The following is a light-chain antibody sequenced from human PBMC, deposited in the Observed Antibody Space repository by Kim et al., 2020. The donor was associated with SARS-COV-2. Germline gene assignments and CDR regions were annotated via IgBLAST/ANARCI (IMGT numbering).Light chain of an antibody. CDR2: GAS. J-gene: IGKJ4*01. CDR1: QSVLHSSNNKNY. CDR3: QQYYSAPLT. Sequence: VTINGKSSQSVLHSSNNKNYLAWYQHKPGQPPKLLIYGASTRQSGVPDRFSGSGSATDFTLTISSLQAEDVAVYYCQQYYSAPLTFGGGTKVDIK. V-gene: IGKV4-1*01.